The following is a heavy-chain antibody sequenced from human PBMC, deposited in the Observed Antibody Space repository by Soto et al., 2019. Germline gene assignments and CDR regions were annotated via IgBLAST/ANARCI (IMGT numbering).Heavy chain of an antibody. CDR2: ISGSGGST. D-gene: IGHD3-3*01. CDR3: AKGLNLEDDYDFWSGYYSWFDP. J-gene: IGHJ5*02. CDR1: GFTFSGYA. V-gene: IGHV3-23*01. Sequence: GGSLRLSCAASGFTFSGYAMSWVRQAPGKGLEWVSAISGSGGSTYYADSVKGRFTISRDNSKNTLYLQMNSLRAEDTAVYYCAKGLNLEDDYDFWSGYYSWFDPWGQGTLVTSPQ.